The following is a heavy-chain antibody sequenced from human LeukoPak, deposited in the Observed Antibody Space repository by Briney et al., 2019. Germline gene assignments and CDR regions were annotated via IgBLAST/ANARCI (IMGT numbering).Heavy chain of an antibody. J-gene: IGHJ4*02. V-gene: IGHV3-9*01. CDR3: AKGGVVPV. D-gene: IGHD2-2*01. CDR2: ISWNSGSI. CDR1: GFTFDDYA. Sequence: GGSLRLSCAASGFTFDDYAMHWVRQAPGKGLEWVPGISWNSGSIGYADSVKGRFTISRDNSKNTLYLQMNSLRAEDTAVYYCAKGGVVPVWGQGTLVTVSS.